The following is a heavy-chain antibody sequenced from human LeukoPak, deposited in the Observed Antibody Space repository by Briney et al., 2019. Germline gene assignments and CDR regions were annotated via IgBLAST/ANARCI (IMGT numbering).Heavy chain of an antibody. V-gene: IGHV4-61*09. J-gene: IGHJ6*03. CDR2: IYTSGTT. CDR1: GGSISSGSYY. Sequence: SQTLSLACTVSGGSISSGSYYWTWIRQPAGRGLEWIGHIYTSGTTNYNPSLKSRVTISVDTSKKQFSLKLSSVTAADTAVYYCARVEGGTYFDYSYMDVWGKGTTVTVSS. D-gene: IGHD3-16*01. CDR3: ARVEGGTYFDYSYMDV.